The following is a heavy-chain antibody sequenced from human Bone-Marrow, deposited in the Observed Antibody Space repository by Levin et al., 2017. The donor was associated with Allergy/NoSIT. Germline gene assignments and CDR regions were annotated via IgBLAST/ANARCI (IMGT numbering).Heavy chain of an antibody. V-gene: IGHV4-30-2*01. Sequence: SETLSLTCAVSGGSISSGGYSWSWIRQPPGKGLEWIGYIYHSGSTYYNPSLKSRVTISVDRSKNQFSLKLSSVTAADTAVYYCARSTVVPLFDYWGQGTLVTVSS. J-gene: IGHJ4*02. D-gene: IGHD4-23*01. CDR1: GGSISSGGYS. CDR2: IYHSGST. CDR3: ARSTVVPLFDY.